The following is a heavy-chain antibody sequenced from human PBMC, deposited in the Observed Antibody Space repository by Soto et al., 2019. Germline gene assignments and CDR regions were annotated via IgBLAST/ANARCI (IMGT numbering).Heavy chain of an antibody. CDR2: ITSGGGNT. V-gene: IGHV3-23*01. Sequence: EVQLLESGGGLVQPGGSLRLSCAASGFAFSSYATSWIRQAPGKGLEWVSSITSGGGNTYYADSVKGRFTISRDNSKNTLYQQRSSLRAEDTAVDYCEKHCGSSSCYRFYPWGQGTLVTVSS. J-gene: IGHJ5*02. D-gene: IGHD2-2*01. CDR1: GFAFSSYA. CDR3: EKHCGSSSCYRFYP.